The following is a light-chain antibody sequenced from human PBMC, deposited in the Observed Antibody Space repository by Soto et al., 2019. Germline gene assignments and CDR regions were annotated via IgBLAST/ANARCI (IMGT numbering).Light chain of an antibody. V-gene: IGKV3-11*01. CDR1: QSVRTY. CDR3: QQYNHWPRMLS. J-gene: IGKJ4*01. Sequence: EIVLTQSPVTLSLSPGERATLSCRASQSVRTYLAWYQVKPGQAPRLLIYDASSRASGVPARFSGSGSGTDFTLTISSLEPEDFAVYYCQQYNHWPRMLSFGGGTRV. CDR2: DAS.